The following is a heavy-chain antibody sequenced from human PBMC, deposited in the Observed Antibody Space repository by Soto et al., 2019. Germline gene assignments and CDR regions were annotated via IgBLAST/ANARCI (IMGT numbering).Heavy chain of an antibody. V-gene: IGHV1-69*13. CDR3: ARGDSSGWYFGFDY. D-gene: IGHD6-19*01. CDR1: GGTFSSYA. Sequence: ASVKVSCKAAGGTFSSYAISWVRQAPGQGLEWMGGIIPIFGTANYAQKFQGRVTITADESTCTAYMELSSLRSEDTAVYYCARGDSSGWYFGFDYWGQGTLVTVSS. CDR2: IIPIFGTA. J-gene: IGHJ4*02.